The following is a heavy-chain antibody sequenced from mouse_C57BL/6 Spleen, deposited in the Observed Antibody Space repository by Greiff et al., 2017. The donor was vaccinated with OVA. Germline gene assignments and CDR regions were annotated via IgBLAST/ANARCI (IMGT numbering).Heavy chain of an antibody. CDR3: ARDRPITTAYYFDY. Sequence: EVQLVESGGGLVKPGGSLKLSCAASGFTFSSYAMSWVRQTPEKRLEWVATISDGGSYTYYPDNVKGRFTISRDNAKNNLYLQMSHLKSEDTAMYYCARDRPITTAYYFDYWGQGTTLTVSS. CDR1: GFTFSSYA. V-gene: IGHV5-4*01. J-gene: IGHJ2*01. D-gene: IGHD1-2*01. CDR2: ISDGGSYT.